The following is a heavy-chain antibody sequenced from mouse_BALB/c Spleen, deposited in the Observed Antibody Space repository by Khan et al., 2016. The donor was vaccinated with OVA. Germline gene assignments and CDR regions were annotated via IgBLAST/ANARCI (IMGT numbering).Heavy chain of an antibody. J-gene: IGHJ2*01. Sequence: QVQLQQPGAELVKPGASVKLSCKASGYTFTSYWIHWVKQRPGRGLEWIGEIDPSDSFTNSNQKFKGKATLTVDASSSTAYMQLSSLTSDDSAAYYCTRSFRNYEIFDYWGQGTTLTVSS. V-gene: IGHV1-69*02. CDR2: IDPSDSFT. CDR1: GYTFTSYW. D-gene: IGHD2-1*01. CDR3: TRSFRNYEIFDY.